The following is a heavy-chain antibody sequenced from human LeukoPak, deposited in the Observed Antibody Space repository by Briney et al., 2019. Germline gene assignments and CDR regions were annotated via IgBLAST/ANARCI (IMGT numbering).Heavy chain of an antibody. D-gene: IGHD3-16*01. CDR3: AKICEHPFGVDY. CDR1: GFTFSSYG. Sequence: PGGSLRLSCAASGFTFSSYGMHWVRQAPGKGLEWVAVISYDGSNKYYADSVKGRFTISRDNSKNTLYLQMNSLRAEDTAVYYCAKICEHPFGVDYWGQGTLVTVSS. V-gene: IGHV3-30*18. J-gene: IGHJ4*02. CDR2: ISYDGSNK.